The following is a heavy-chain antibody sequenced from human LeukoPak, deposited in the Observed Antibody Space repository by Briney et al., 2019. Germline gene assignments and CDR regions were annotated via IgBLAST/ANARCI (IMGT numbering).Heavy chain of an antibody. CDR1: GFIFSSYG. Sequence: GGSLRLSCAASGFIFSSYGMHWVRQAPGKGLEWVAVIWYDGSNKYYADSVKGRFTISRDNSKNTLYLQMNSLRAEDTAVYYCARAYYYDSGTYDFDYWGQGTLATVSS. D-gene: IGHD3-10*01. CDR2: IWYDGSNK. J-gene: IGHJ4*02. V-gene: IGHV3-33*01. CDR3: ARAYYYDSGTYDFDY.